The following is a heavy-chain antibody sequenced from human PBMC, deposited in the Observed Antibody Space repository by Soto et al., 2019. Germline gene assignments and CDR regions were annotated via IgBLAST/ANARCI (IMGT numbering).Heavy chain of an antibody. V-gene: IGHV4-61*05. Sequence: PSETLSLTCTVSGGSISSSSYYWGWIRQPPGKGLEWIGYIYYSGSTNYNPSLKSRVTISVDTSKNQFSLKLSSVTAADTAVYYCARQGGSGYYADNWFDPWGQGTLVTVSS. CDR3: ARQGGSGYYADNWFDP. J-gene: IGHJ5*02. D-gene: IGHD3-22*01. CDR1: GGSISSSSYY. CDR2: IYYSGST.